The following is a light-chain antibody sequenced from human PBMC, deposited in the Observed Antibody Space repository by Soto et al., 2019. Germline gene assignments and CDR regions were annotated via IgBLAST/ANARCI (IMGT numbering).Light chain of an antibody. CDR2: EVS. Sequence: QSSLTQPPSGSGSPGQSVTISCTGTSSDVGGYNYVSWYQHHPGKAPKLMIYEVSKRPSGVPDRFSGSKSGNTASLTVSGLQADDEADYYCSSDAGNDKYVFGSGTKVTVL. CDR1: SSDVGGYNY. CDR3: SSDAGNDKYV. J-gene: IGLJ1*01. V-gene: IGLV2-8*01.